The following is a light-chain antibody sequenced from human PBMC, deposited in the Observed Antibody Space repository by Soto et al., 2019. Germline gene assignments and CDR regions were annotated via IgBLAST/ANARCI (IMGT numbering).Light chain of an antibody. J-gene: IGLJ1*01. CDR1: SSDVGGYNY. V-gene: IGLV2-14*01. Sequence: QSALTHPASLSGSPGQSITISCTGTSSDVGGYNYVSWYQQHPGKAPKLMINEVSNRPSGVSNRFSGSKSGNTASLTISGLQAEDEADYYCSSHTASSTQVFGSGTRSPS. CDR2: EVS. CDR3: SSHTASSTQV.